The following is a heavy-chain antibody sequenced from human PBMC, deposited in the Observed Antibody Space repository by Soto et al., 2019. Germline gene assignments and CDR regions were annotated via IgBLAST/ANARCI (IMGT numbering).Heavy chain of an antibody. CDR3: AKDSIPSDYYYYYGMDV. CDR2: ISYDGSNK. J-gene: IGHJ6*02. V-gene: IGHV3-30*18. CDR1: GFTFSSYG. Sequence: TGGSLRLSCAASGFTFSSYGMHWVRQAPGKGLEWVAVISYDGSNKYYADSVKGRFTISRDNSKNTLYLQMNSLRAEDTAVYYCAKDSIPSDYYYYYGMDVWGQGTTVTVSS.